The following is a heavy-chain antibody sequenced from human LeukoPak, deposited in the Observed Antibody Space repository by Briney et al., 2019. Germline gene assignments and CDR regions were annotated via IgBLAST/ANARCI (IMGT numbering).Heavy chain of an antibody. Sequence: GGSLRLSCAASGFTFSSYAMSWVRQAPGEGLEWVSAISGSGGSTYYADSVKGRFTTSRDNSKNTLYLQMNSLRAEDTAVYYCAASVRGVIEFDYWGQGTLVTVSS. D-gene: IGHD3-10*02. V-gene: IGHV3-23*01. CDR2: ISGSGGST. CDR1: GFTFSSYA. CDR3: AASVRGVIEFDY. J-gene: IGHJ4*02.